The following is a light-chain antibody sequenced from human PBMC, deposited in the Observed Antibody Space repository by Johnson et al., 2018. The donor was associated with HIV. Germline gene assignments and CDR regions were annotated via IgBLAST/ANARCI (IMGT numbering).Light chain of an antibody. CDR2: ENN. CDR1: RSNIGNNY. J-gene: IGLJ1*01. V-gene: IGLV1-51*02. CDR3: GTWDNSLTAGV. Sequence: QSVLTQPPSVSAAPGQKVTISCSGSRSNIGNNYVSWYQQFPGTAPKLLIFENNKRPSGIPDRFSGSKSGTSATLGITGLQTGDAADYYCGTWDNSLTAGVFGSGTKVTVL.